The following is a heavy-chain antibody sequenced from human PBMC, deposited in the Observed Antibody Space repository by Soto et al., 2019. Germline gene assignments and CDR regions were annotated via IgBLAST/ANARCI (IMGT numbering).Heavy chain of an antibody. CDR1: GFTFSSYS. CDR2: ISSSSSYI. D-gene: IGHD6-19*01. V-gene: IGHV3-21*01. J-gene: IGHJ4*02. CDR3: ARGYSSGKPHDY. Sequence: EVQLVESGGGLVKPGGSLRLSCAASGFTFSSYSMNWVRQAPGKGLEWVSSISSSSSYIYYADSVKGRFTISRDNAKNSLYLQMNSLRAEDTAMYYCARGYSSGKPHDYWGQGTLVTVSS.